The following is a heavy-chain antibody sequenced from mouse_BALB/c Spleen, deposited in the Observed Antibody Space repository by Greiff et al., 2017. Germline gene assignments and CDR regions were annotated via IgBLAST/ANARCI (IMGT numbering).Heavy chain of an antibody. D-gene: IGHD4-1*01. CDR2: IRSKSNNYAT. Sequence: EVKVVESGGGLVQPKGSLKLSCAASGFTFNTYAMNWVRQAPGKGLEWVARIRSKSNNYATYYADSVKDRFTISRDDSQSMLYLQMNNLKTEDTAMYYCVRLGNYAMDYWGQGTSVTVSS. J-gene: IGHJ4*01. CDR3: VRLGNYAMDY. V-gene: IGHV10-1*02. CDR1: GFTFNTYA.